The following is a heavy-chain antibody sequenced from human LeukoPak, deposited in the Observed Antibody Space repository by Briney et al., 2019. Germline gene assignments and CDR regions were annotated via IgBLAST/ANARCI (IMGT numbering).Heavy chain of an antibody. J-gene: IGHJ4*02. CDR3: ATDLSGRQDY. CDR1: GFTFSDYY. D-gene: IGHD5-12*01. Sequence: PGGSLRLSCAASGFTFSDYYMSWIRQAPGKGLEWVSYISSSGSTIYYADSVKGRFTISRNNAGDTLFLQMNSLRAEDTGVYYCATDLSGRQDYWGQGTLVTVSS. CDR2: ISSSGSTI. V-gene: IGHV3-11*01.